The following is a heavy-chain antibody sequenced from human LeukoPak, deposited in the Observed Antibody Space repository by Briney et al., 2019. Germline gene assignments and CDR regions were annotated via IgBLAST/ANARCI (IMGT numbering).Heavy chain of an antibody. CDR1: GGSISSYY. D-gene: IGHD4-23*01. Sequence: SETLSLTCTVSGGSISSYYWSWIRQPAGKGLEWIGRIYTSGSTNYNPSLKSRVTMSVDTSKNQFSLKLSSVTAADTAVYFCAREFRGGGDSGIFDYWGQGALVTVSS. CDR2: IYTSGST. J-gene: IGHJ4*02. V-gene: IGHV4-4*07. CDR3: AREFRGGGDSGIFDY.